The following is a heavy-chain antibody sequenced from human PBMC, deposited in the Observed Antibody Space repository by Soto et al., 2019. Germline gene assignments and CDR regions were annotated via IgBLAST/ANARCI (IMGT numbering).Heavy chain of an antibody. CDR1: GGSISSGGYY. D-gene: IGHD6-13*01. CDR2: IYYSRST. Sequence: SETLSLTCTVSGGSISSGGYYWSWIRQHPGKGLEWIGYIYYSRSTYYNPSLKNRVTISVDTSKNQFSLKLSSVTAADTAVYYCARGDPGIALNWFDPWGQGTLVTVSS. CDR3: ARGDPGIALNWFDP. V-gene: IGHV4-31*03. J-gene: IGHJ5*02.